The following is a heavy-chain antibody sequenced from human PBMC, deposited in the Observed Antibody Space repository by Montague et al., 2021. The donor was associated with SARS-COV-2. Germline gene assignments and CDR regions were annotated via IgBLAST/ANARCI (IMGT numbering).Heavy chain of an antibody. J-gene: IGHJ4*02. CDR2: IYYSGST. CDR3: ARAPVAHITIFVVVTSFDY. V-gene: IGHV4-59*01. Sequence: SETLSLTCTVSGGSISSYYWSWIRQPPGKGLEWIGYIYYSGSTNXNPSLKRRVTISVDTSKNQFSLKLSAVTAADTAVYYCARAPVAHITIFVVVTSFDYWGQGTLVTVSS. CDR1: GGSISSYY. D-gene: IGHD3-3*01.